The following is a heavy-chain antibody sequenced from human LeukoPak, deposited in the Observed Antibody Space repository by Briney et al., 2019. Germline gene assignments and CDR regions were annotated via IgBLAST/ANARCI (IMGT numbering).Heavy chain of an antibody. D-gene: IGHD6-6*01. CDR3: TSGSSSVGY. CDR2: TSPSQNDI. V-gene: IGHV3-11*01. J-gene: IGHJ4*02. CDR1: GFIFSDYY. Sequence: GGSLRLSCAASGFIFSDYYMSWIRQAPGKGLEWVAYTSPSQNDIYYTESVRGRFTISRDNAKNSLYLQMSSLRADDTAVYYCTSGSSSVGYWGQGTLVTVSS.